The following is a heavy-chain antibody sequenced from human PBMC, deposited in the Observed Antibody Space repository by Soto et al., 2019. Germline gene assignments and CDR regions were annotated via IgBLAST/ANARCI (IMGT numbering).Heavy chain of an antibody. D-gene: IGHD3-22*01. CDR3: ARYLSYYDSSGYYPGYYYYYGMDV. CDR2: INPNSGGT. J-gene: IGHJ6*02. V-gene: IGHV1-2*04. CDR1: GYTFTGYY. Sequence: GASVKVSCKASGYTFTGYYMHWVRQAPGQGLEWMGWINPNSGGTNYAQKFQGWVTMTRDTSISTAYMELSRLRSDDTAVYYCARYLSYYDSSGYYPGYYYYYGMDVWGQGTTVTVSS.